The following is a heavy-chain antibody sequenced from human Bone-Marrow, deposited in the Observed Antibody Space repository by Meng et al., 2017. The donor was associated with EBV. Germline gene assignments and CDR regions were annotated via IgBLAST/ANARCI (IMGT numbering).Heavy chain of an antibody. CDR1: CGSIIISSYS. Sequence: SAPLSLPCHVLCGSIIISSYSWGWILQPPGKGLEWIESIYYSGSTYYNPSLKSRVTISVDTSKNQFSLKLNSVTAADTAVYFCARHDRLGDYGVSWGQGTLVTVSS. D-gene: IGHD4-17*01. CDR2: IYYSGST. CDR3: ARHDRLGDYGVS. J-gene: IGHJ5*02. V-gene: IGHV4-39*01.